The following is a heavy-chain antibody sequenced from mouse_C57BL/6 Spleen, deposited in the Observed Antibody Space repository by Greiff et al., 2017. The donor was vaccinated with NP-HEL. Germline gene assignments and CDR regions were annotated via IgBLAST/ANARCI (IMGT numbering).Heavy chain of an antibody. D-gene: IGHD2-14*01. CDR3: ARKGAPQYDGEVWFAY. V-gene: IGHV1-82*01. J-gene: IGHJ3*01. CDR2: IYPGDGDT. Sequence: QVQLQQSGPELVKPGASVKISCKASGYAFSSSWMNCVKPRPGKGLEWIGRIYPGDGDTNYNGKFKGKATLTADKSSSTAYMQLSSLTSEDSAVYFCARKGAPQYDGEVWFAYWGQGTLVTVSA. CDR1: GYAFSSSW.